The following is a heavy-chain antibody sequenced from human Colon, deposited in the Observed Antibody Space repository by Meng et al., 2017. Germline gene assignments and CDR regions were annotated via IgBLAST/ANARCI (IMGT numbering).Heavy chain of an antibody. Sequence: QGQVQQWGAGLLKPSETLSLTCAVYGGSFSGYYWSWIRQPPGKGLEWIGEINHSGSTNYNPSLKSRVTISVDTSKNQFSLKLSSVTAADTAVYYCARGRYSGYLPWGQGTLVTVSS. CDR2: INHSGST. CDR3: ARGRYSGYLP. V-gene: IGHV4-34*01. D-gene: IGHD5-12*01. CDR1: GGSFSGYY. J-gene: IGHJ5*02.